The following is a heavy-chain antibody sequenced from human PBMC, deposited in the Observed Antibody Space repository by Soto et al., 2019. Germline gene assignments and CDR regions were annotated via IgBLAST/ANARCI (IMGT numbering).Heavy chain of an antibody. CDR1: GGSISRYY. CDR2: IYYSGST. Sequence: SETLSLTCTVSGGSISRYYWSWIRQPPGKGLEWIGYIYYSGSTNYNPSLKSRVTISVDTSKNQFSLKLSSVIAADTAVYYCARVWGGAFDFWGQGTMVT. V-gene: IGHV4-59*01. CDR3: ARVWGGAFDF. J-gene: IGHJ3*01. D-gene: IGHD3-10*01.